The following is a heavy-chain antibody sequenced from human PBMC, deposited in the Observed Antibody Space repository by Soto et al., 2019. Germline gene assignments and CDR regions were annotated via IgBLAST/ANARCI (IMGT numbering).Heavy chain of an antibody. CDR2: INPNSGGT. J-gene: IGHJ4*02. D-gene: IGHD7-27*01. Sequence: ASVKVSCKASGYTFTGYYMHWVRPAPGQGLEWMGWINPNSGGTNYAQKFQGWVTMTRDTSISTAYMELSRMRSDDTAVYYCARDLAGDPRDYWGQGTLVTVSS. CDR3: ARDLAGDPRDY. CDR1: GYTFTGYY. V-gene: IGHV1-2*04.